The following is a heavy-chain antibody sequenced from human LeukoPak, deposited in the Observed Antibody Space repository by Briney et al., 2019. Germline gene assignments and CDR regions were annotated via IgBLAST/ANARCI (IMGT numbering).Heavy chain of an antibody. V-gene: IGHV4-34*01. D-gene: IGHD6-19*01. CDR1: GGSISSYY. CDR3: ARGGPYSSGWYDAFDI. CDR2: INHSGST. Sequence: SETLSLTCTVSGGSISSYYWSWIRQPAGKGLEWIGEINHSGSTNYNPSLKSRVTISVDTSKNQFSLKLSSVTAADTAVYYCARGGPYSSGWYDAFDIWGQGTMVTVSS. J-gene: IGHJ3*02.